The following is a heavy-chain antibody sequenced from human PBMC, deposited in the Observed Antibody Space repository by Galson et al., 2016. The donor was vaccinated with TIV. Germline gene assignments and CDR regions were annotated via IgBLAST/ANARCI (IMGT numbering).Heavy chain of an antibody. CDR2: ISNSDDTI. V-gene: IGHV3-48*04. J-gene: IGHJ6*02. CDR3: ARIIGYWEGYYAMYV. D-gene: IGHD2-15*01. CDR1: GFTFSSYI. Sequence: SLRLSCAASGFTFSSYIMNWVRQAPGKGLEWIAYISNSDDTIYYGDSVKGRFTISRDNAKNSLFLQMNSLRAEDTAVYYCARIIGYWEGYYAMYVWGQGTTVTVAS.